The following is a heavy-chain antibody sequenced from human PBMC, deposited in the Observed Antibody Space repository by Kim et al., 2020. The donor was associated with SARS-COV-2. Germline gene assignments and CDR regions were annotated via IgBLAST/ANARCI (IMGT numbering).Heavy chain of an antibody. J-gene: IGHJ4*02. CDR2: TA. CDR3: ARDPDYYEGD. D-gene: IGHD3-22*01. V-gene: IGHV1-69*01. Sequence: TANYAQKFQGRVTITADESTSTAYMELSSLRSEDTAVYYCARDPDYYEGDWGQGTLVTVSS.